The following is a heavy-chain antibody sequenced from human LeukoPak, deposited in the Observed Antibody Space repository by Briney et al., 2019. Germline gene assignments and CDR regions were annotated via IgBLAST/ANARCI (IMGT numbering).Heavy chain of an antibody. J-gene: IGHJ3*02. CDR1: GFTFSNYA. D-gene: IGHD2-2*01. CDR3: AQGLLGHCSITSCSDAFDI. Sequence: PGGSLRLSCAASGFTFSNYAMYWVRQAPGKGLEWVAVISYDGSNKYYADSVKGRSTISRGNSKNTLYVQMNSLRAEDTAVYYCAQGLLGHCSITSCSDAFDIWGQGTMVTVSS. V-gene: IGHV3-30-3*01. CDR2: ISYDGSNK.